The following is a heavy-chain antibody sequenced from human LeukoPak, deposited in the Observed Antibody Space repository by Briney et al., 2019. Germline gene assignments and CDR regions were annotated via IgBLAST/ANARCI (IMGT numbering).Heavy chain of an antibody. J-gene: IGHJ4*02. V-gene: IGHV3-30*18. CDR3: AKDRTYYYDSSGYYLSGGAFDY. CDR2: TSYDGSNK. D-gene: IGHD3-22*01. CDR1: GFTFSNYG. Sequence: GGSLRLPCAASGFTFSNYGMHWVRQAPGKGLEWVAVTSYDGSNKYYADSVKGRFTISRDNSKNTLYLQMNSLRAEDTAVYYCAKDRTYYYDSSGYYLSGGAFDYWGQGTLVTVSS.